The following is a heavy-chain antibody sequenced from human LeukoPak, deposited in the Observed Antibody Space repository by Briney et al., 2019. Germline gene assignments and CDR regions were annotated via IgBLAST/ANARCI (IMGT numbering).Heavy chain of an antibody. Sequence: SQTLSLTCAISGDSVSSNTAAWNWIRQSPSRGLEWLGRTYYRSKWCNDYAVSVKSRITINPDTSKNQFSLQLNSVTPEDTAVYYCSRQPGGIAAAGFDYWGQGTLVTVSS. CDR2: TYYRSKWCN. J-gene: IGHJ4*02. D-gene: IGHD6-13*01. V-gene: IGHV6-1*01. CDR3: SRQPGGIAAAGFDY. CDR1: GDSVSSNTAA.